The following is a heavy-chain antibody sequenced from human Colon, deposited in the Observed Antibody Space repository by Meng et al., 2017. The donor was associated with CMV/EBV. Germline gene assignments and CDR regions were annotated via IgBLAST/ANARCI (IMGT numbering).Heavy chain of an antibody. V-gene: IGHV4-61*01. CDR2: VYYSGAT. CDR1: GASVNTDNYY. J-gene: IGHJ5*02. D-gene: IGHD2-2*01. CDR3: ARDVMLPAPFFDP. Sequence: SETLSLTCTVSGASVNTDNYYWSWIRQPPGKGLEFIGYVYYSGATNYNPFFKGRVTISVDTSKNQFSLKLTSVTAADTAVYYCARDVMLPAPFFDPWGQGTLVTVSS.